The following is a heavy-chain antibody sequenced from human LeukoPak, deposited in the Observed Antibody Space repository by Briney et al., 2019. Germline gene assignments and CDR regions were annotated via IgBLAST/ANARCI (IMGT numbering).Heavy chain of an antibody. CDR1: GFPFNVQT. CDR3: ARFQYSSTWYFGF. Sequence: LTGGSLRLSCAASGFPFNVQTMSWVRQAPGKGLDWVASMRQDGSEIYYVDSVKGRFTISRDNAKNSLYLQMNSLRAEDTAVYYCARFQYSSTWYFGFWGQGTLVTVSS. D-gene: IGHD6-13*01. J-gene: IGHJ4*02. V-gene: IGHV3-7*01. CDR2: MRQDGSEI.